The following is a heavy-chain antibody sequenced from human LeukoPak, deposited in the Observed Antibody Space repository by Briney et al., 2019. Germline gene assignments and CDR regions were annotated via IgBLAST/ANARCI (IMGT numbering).Heavy chain of an antibody. CDR3: ARDGDSTENGMDV. V-gene: IGHV1-2*04. CDR1: GYTFTGYY. D-gene: IGHD4-17*01. Sequence: GASVKVSCKASGYTFTGYYMHWVRQAPGQGLEWMGWINPNSGGTNYAQKFQGWVTMTRDTSISTAYMELSRLRSDDTAVYYCARDGDSTENGMDVWGQGTTVTVSS. CDR2: INPNSGGT. J-gene: IGHJ6*02.